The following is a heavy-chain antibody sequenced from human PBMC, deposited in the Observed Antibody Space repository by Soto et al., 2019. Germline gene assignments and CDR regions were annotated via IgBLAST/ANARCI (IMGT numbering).Heavy chain of an antibody. CDR2: IRGKAYGGAV. V-gene: IGHV3-49*04. CDR3: TRLYSRRCNSPHQAKGV. D-gene: IGHD6-13*01. J-gene: IGHJ6*01. Sequence: GGSLRLSCTGSEFSFGDYAMSWVRQARGKGLEWVACIRGKAYGGAVEYAASVKGRFIISRDDSKSIAYLQMNTLKREDSAVYYCTRLYSRRCNSPHQAKGVWRQGTT. CDR1: EFSFGDYA.